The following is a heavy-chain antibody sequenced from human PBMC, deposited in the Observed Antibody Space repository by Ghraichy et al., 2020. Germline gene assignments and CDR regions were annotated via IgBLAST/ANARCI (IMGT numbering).Heavy chain of an antibody. D-gene: IGHD3-9*01. Sequence: SETLSLTCAVYGGSFSGYYWSWIRQPPGKGLEWIGEINHSGSTNYNPSLKSRVTISVDTSKNQFSLKLSSVTAADTAVYYCARGLRYFDWLSSEGFGMDVWGQGTTVTVSS. V-gene: IGHV4-34*01. J-gene: IGHJ6*02. CDR1: GGSFSGYY. CDR3: ARGLRYFDWLSSEGFGMDV. CDR2: INHSGST.